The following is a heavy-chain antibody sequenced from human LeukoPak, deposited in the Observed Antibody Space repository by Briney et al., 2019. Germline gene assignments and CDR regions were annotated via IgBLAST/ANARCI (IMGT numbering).Heavy chain of an antibody. V-gene: IGHV3-48*01. CDR3: ARDRDYGDY. J-gene: IGHJ4*02. CDR1: GFTFSSYV. CDR2: ISSSSSTI. Sequence: GGSLRLSCATSGFTFSSYVMSWVRQAPGKGLEWVSYISSSSSTIYYADSVKGRFTISRDNAKNSLYLQMNSLRAEDTAVYYCARDRDYGDYWGQGTLVTVSS.